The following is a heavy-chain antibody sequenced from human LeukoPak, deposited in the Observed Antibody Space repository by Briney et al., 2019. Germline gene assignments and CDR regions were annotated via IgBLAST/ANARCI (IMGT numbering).Heavy chain of an antibody. V-gene: IGHV4-59*01. CDR1: GGSISSYY. D-gene: IGHD6-13*01. CDR2: IYYSGST. CDR3: ARVTGYMVEDYFDY. J-gene: IGHJ4*02. Sequence: SETLSLTCTVSGGSISSYYWSWIRQPPGKGLEWIGYIYYSGSTNYNPSLKSRVTISVDTSKNQFSLRLSSVTAADTAVYYCARVTGYMVEDYFDYWGQGTLVTVSS.